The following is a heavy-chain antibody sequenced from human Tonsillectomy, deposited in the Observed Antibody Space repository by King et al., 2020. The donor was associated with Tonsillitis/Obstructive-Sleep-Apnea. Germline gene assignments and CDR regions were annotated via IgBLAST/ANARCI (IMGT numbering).Heavy chain of an antibody. J-gene: IGHJ4*02. CDR3: AKDSGNYQYYFDY. CDR1: GFTFTYYG. V-gene: IGHV3-30*18. CDR2: ISYDGNYK. Sequence: QVQLVESGGGVVQPGTSLRLSCGASGFTFTYYGIHWVRQAPGKGLEWVALISYDGNYKYYADSVKGRFTISRDNSKNTLYLQMSSLRAEDTAVYYCAKDSGNYQYYFDYWGQGTLLTVSS. D-gene: IGHD1-26*01.